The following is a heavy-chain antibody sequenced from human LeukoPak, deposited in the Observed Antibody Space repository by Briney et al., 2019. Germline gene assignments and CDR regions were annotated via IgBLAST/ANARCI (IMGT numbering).Heavy chain of an antibody. CDR2: INSDGSST. Sequence: GGSLRLSCAASGFTFSSYWMHWVRQAPRKGLVWVSRINSDGSSTSYADSVKGRFTISRDNSKNTLYLQMNSLRAEDTAVYYCARTRSSGWYEGPYYGMDVWGQGTTVTVSS. CDR3: ARTRSSGWYEGPYYGMDV. V-gene: IGHV3-74*01. J-gene: IGHJ6*02. CDR1: GFTFSSYW. D-gene: IGHD6-19*01.